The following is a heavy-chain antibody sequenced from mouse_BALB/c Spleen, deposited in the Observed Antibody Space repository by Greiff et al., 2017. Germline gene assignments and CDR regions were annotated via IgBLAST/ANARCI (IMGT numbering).Heavy chain of an antibody. CDR2: INPDSSTI. Sequence: EVKLLESGGGLVQPGGSLKLSCAASGFDFSRYWMSWVRQAPGKGLEWIGEINPDSSTINYTPSLKDKFIISRDNAKNTLYLQMSKVRSEDTALYYCARPSLLDWYFDVWGAGTTVTVSS. CDR1: GFDFSRYW. CDR3: ARPSLLDWYFDV. J-gene: IGHJ1*01. V-gene: IGHV4-1*02. D-gene: IGHD1-2*01.